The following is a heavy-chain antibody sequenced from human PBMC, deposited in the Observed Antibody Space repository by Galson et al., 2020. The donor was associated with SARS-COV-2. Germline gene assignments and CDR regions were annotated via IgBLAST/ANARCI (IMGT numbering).Heavy chain of an antibody. CDR3: ARLQRGYGYGNYYYYGMDV. V-gene: IGHV6-1*01. D-gene: IGHD5-18*01. CDR2: TYYRSKWYN. J-gene: IGHJ6*02. CDR1: GDSVSSNSAA. Sequence: SQTLSLTCAISGDSVSSNSAAWNWIRQSPSRGLEWLGRTYYRSKWYNDYAVSVKSRITINPDTSKNQFSLQLNSVTPEDTAVYYCARLQRGYGYGNYYYYGMDVWGQGTTVTVSS.